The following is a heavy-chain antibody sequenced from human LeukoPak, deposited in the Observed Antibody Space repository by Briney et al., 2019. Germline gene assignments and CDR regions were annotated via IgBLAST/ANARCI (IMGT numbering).Heavy chain of an antibody. Sequence: PGGSLRLSCAASGFTFSSYAMSWVRQAPGKGLEWVSAISGSGGSTYYADSVKGRFTISRDNSKNTLYLQMNSLRAEDTAVYYCAKDPASYYYGSGSPHYFDYWGQGTLVTVSS. CDR3: AKDPASYYYGSGSPHYFDY. CDR1: GFTFSSYA. J-gene: IGHJ4*02. D-gene: IGHD3-10*01. V-gene: IGHV3-23*01. CDR2: ISGSGGST.